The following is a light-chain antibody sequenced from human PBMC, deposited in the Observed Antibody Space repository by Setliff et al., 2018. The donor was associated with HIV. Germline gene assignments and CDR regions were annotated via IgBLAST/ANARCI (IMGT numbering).Light chain of an antibody. J-gene: IGLJ1*01. CDR2: GNS. V-gene: IGLV1-40*01. CDR3: QSYDSSLNGFYV. CDR1: SSNIGADFD. Sequence: QSVLTQPPSVSGAPGQRVTISCTGSSSNIGADFDVHWYQQLPGTAPKLLIYGNSNRPSGVPDRFSASKSGTSSSLSITGLQADDEADYYCQSYDSSLNGFYVFGTGTKVTVL.